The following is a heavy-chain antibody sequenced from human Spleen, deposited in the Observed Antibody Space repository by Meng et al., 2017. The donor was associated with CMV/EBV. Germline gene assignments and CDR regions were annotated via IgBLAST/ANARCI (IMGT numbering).Heavy chain of an antibody. CDR1: GFTFSSYA. V-gene: IGHV3-30*04. CDR3: ARGGYYYDNTGKGGAFDI. J-gene: IGHJ3*02. Sequence: GESLKISCAASGFTFSSYAMHWVRQAPGKGLEWVAVISYDGSNKYYADSVKGRFTVSRDNPKNSLYLQMNSLRAEDTAVYYCARGGYYYDNTGKGGAFDIWGQGTMVTVSS. D-gene: IGHD3-22*01. CDR2: ISYDGSNK.